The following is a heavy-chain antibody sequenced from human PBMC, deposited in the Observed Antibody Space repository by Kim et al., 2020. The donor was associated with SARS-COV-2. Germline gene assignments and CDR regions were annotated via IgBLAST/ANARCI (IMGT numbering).Heavy chain of an antibody. CDR3: ARLPTSGGSGSRYAFDI. J-gene: IGHJ3*02. D-gene: IGHD3-10*01. CDR1: GGSISSGGYY. Sequence: SETLSLTCTVSGGSISSGGYYWSWIRQHPGKGLEWIGYIYYSGSTYYNPSLKSRVTISVDTSKNQFSLKLSSVTAADTAVYYCARLPTSGGSGSRYAFDIWGQGTMVTVSS. V-gene: IGHV4-31*03. CDR2: IYYSGST.